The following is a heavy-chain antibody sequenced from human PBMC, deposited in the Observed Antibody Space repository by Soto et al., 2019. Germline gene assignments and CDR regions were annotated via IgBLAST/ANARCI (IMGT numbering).Heavy chain of an antibody. V-gene: IGHV3-30*18. CDR3: AKDQGTVTMGDY. Sequence: QVQLVESGGGVVQPGRSLRLSCAASGFTFSSYGMHWVRQAPGKGLEWVAVISYDGSNKYYADSVKGRFTISRDNSKNTLYLQMNSLRAEDTAVYYCAKDQGTVTMGDYWGQGTLVTVSS. CDR2: ISYDGSNK. D-gene: IGHD4-17*01. J-gene: IGHJ4*02. CDR1: GFTFSSYG.